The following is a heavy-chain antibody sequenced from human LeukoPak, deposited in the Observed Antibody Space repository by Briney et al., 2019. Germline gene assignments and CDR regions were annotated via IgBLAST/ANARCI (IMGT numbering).Heavy chain of an antibody. V-gene: IGHV3-9*01. D-gene: IGHD6-13*01. CDR3: IKGGRHSSSWNDY. CDR1: RFTFDTSW. CDR2: ITWNSGSK. J-gene: IGHJ4*02. Sequence: PGGSLRLSCVASRFTFDTSWMSWVRQAPGKGLEWVSSITWNSGSKVYADSVKGRFTISRDNAKNSLYLQMNSLRVEDTAFYYCIKGGRHSSSWNDYWGQGTLVTVSS.